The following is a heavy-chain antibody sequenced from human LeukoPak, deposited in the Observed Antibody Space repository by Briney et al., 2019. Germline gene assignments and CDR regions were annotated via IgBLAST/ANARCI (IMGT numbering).Heavy chain of an antibody. V-gene: IGHV1-8*01. Sequence: ASVKVSCKASGYTFTSYDINWVRQATGQGLEWMGWMNPNSGNTGYAQKFRGRVTMTRNTSISTAYMELSSLRSEDTAVYYCARGDIVATILFDYWGQGTLVTVSS. CDR2: MNPNSGNT. CDR3: ARGDIVATILFDY. CDR1: GYTFTSYD. D-gene: IGHD5-12*01. J-gene: IGHJ4*02.